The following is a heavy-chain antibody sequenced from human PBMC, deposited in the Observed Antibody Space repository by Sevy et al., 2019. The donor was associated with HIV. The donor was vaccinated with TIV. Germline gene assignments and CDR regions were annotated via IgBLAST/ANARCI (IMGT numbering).Heavy chain of an antibody. D-gene: IGHD3-22*01. CDR2: ISYDGSNK. Sequence: GGSLRLSCAASGFTFSSYAMHWVRQAPGNGLEWVAVISYDGSNKYYADSVKGRFTISRDNSKNTLYLQMNSLRAEDTVVYYCARGEYYYDSSGYYPDFDYLGQGTLVTVSS. CDR3: ARGEYYYDSSGYYPDFDY. J-gene: IGHJ4*02. V-gene: IGHV3-30-3*01. CDR1: GFTFSSYA.